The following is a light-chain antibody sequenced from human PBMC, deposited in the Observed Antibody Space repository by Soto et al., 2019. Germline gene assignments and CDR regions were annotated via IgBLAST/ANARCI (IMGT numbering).Light chain of an antibody. CDR2: DAS. CDR1: QRISDW. CDR3: QQYNSYSGT. J-gene: IGKJ1*01. V-gene: IGKV1-5*01. Sequence: DIQMTQSPSTLSASVGDRDTITCRASQRISDWLAWYQQKPGKAPKLLIYDASTLESGVPSRFSGSGSGTEFTLTISSLQPDDFATYYCQQYNSYSGTFGQGTKV.